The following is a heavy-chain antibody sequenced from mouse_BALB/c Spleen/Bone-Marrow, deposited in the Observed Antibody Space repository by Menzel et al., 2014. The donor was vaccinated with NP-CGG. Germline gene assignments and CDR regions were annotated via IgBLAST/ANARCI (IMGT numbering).Heavy chain of an antibody. CDR2: IDPETGGT. D-gene: IGHD1-1*01. CDR1: GYTFTDYD. Sequence: QVQLQQSGAELVRPGASVTLSCKASGYTFTDYDMHWVKQTPVHGLEWIGAIDPETGGTAYNQKFKGKATLTADTSSSTAYMDLRSLTSQDSDVYDYTREGYYGSSPAWFAYWGQGTLVTVSA. V-gene: IGHV1-15*01. J-gene: IGHJ3*01. CDR3: TREGYYGSSPAWFAY.